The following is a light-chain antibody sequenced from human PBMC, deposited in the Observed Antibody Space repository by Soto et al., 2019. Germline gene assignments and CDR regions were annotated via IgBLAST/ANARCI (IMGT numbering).Light chain of an antibody. CDR2: GNS. J-gene: IGLJ3*02. V-gene: IGLV1-40*01. CDR1: SSNIGAGFD. CDR3: QAYDNSLSGSWV. Sequence: QSVLTQPPSVSGAPGQRVTISCTGSSSNIGAGFDVHWYHQIAGTAPKLLIYGNSNRPSGVPDRCSGSKSGTSASLAINGLQAEDEAQYYCQAYDNSLSGSWVFGGGTKLTVL.